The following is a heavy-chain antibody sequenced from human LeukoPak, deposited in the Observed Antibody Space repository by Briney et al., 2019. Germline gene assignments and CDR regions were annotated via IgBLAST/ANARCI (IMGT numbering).Heavy chain of an antibody. D-gene: IGHD3-3*01. CDR2: ISSSSSYI. J-gene: IGHJ6*03. CDR3: ARVRSDSHYDFWSGYYYMDV. Sequence: GGSLRLSCAASGFTFSTYSMNWVRQAPGKGLEWVSSISSSSSYIYYADSVKGRFTISRDNAKNSLYLQMNSLRAEDTAVYYCARVRSDSHYDFWSGYYYMDVWGKGTTVTVSS. CDR1: GFTFSTYS. V-gene: IGHV3-21*01.